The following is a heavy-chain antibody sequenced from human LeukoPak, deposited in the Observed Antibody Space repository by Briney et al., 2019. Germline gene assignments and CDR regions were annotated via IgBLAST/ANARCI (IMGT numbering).Heavy chain of an antibody. CDR3: ARLIVGSSSTGWFDP. CDR1: GYTFTSYG. D-gene: IGHD6-6*01. Sequence: GESLKISCQSSGYTFTSYGIGWVRQMPGKGLQWMGIIYPGDSDTTYSPSFQGQVTISADKSIRTAYLQWSSLKASDTAIYYCARLIVGSSSTGWFDPWGQGTLVTVSS. V-gene: IGHV5-51*01. CDR2: IYPGDSDT. J-gene: IGHJ5*02.